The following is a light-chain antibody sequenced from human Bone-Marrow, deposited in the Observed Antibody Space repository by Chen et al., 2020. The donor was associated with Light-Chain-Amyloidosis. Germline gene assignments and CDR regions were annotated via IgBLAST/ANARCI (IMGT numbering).Light chain of an antibody. CDR1: SSDLGGYNF. J-gene: IGLJ3*02. CDR3: SSFTSRRTVV. V-gene: IGLV2-14*03. Sequence: QSALTQPASVSESPGQSITISCTGTSSDLGGYNFVSWYQQPPGKAPKLMIFDVSSRPSGLSDRFSGSKSGNTASLTISGLQAEDEATYYCSSFTSRRTVVFGTGTRLTVL. CDR2: DVS.